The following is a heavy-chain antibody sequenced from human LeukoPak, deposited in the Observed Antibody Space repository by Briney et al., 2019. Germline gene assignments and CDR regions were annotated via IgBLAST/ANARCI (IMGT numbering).Heavy chain of an antibody. D-gene: IGHD6-19*01. V-gene: IGHV1-2*04. Sequence: GASVKVSCKASGYTFTSYGISWVRQAPGQGLEWMGWINPNSGGTNYAQKFQGWVTMTSDTSISTAYMELSRLTSDDTAVYYCARGSVIVVAGIGAMDVWGQGTTVTVSS. CDR3: ARGSVIVVAGIGAMDV. J-gene: IGHJ6*02. CDR1: GYTFTSYG. CDR2: INPNSGGT.